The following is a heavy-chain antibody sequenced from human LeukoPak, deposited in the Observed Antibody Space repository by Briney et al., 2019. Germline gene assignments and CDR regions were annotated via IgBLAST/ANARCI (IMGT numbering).Heavy chain of an antibody. V-gene: IGHV3-64*04. D-gene: IGHD3-3*01. J-gene: IGHJ3*02. CDR3: ARALYYDFWSGSPDDAFDI. CDR1: GFTFSSFA. CDR2: IYSDGSRT. Sequence: GGSLRLSCAASGFTFSSFAMHWVRQAPGKGLEYLSAIYSDGSRTYYADSVKGRFTISRDNAKNSLYLQMNSLRAEDTALYHCARALYYDFWSGSPDDAFDIWGQGTMVTVSS.